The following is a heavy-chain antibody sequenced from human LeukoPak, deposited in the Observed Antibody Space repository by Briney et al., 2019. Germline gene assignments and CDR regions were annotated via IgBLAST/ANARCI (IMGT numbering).Heavy chain of an antibody. V-gene: IGHV1-46*01. Sequence: ASVKVSCKASGYTFASYDFNWVRQATGQGLEWMGIINPSGGSTSYAQKFQGRVTMTRDMSTSTVYMELSSLRSEDTAVYYCAGGAGLRDAFDIWGQGTMVTVSS. CDR1: GYTFASYD. CDR3: AGGAGLRDAFDI. CDR2: INPSGGST. J-gene: IGHJ3*02. D-gene: IGHD4-17*01.